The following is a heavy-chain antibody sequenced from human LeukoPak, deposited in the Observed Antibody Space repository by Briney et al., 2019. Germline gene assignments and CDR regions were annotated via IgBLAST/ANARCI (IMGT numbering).Heavy chain of an antibody. CDR1: GGSTSSYY. J-gene: IGHJ3*02. Sequence: SETLSLTCTVSGGSTSSYYWSWIRQPPGKGLEWIGYIYYSGSTNYNPSLKSRVTISVDTSKNQFSLKLSSVTAADTAVYYCARVHYDFWSGYGTPDAFDIWGQGTMVTVSS. V-gene: IGHV4-59*01. CDR3: ARVHYDFWSGYGTPDAFDI. CDR2: IYYSGST. D-gene: IGHD3-3*01.